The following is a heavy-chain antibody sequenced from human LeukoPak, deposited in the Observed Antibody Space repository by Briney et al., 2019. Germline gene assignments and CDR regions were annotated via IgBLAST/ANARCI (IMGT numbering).Heavy chain of an antibody. J-gene: IGHJ4*02. CDR3: ASVLDY. CDR2: ISYDGSNK. CDR1: GFTFSSYG. V-gene: IGHV3-30*03. Sequence: GRSLRLSCAASGFTFSSYGMHWVRQAPGKGLEWVAVISYDGSNKYYADSVKGRFTISRDNSKNTLYLQMNNLKTEDTAVYYCASVLDYWGQGILVTVSS.